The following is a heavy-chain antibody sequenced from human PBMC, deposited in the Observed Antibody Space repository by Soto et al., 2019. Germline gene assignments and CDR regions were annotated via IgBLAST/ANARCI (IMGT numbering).Heavy chain of an antibody. J-gene: IGHJ4*02. Sequence: GGSLRLSCAASGFTFYHYAMHWVRQAPGKGLEWVSGISGNSGSIGYADSVKGRFTISRDNAKNSLYLQMNSLRAEDTALYYCAKGGANDYGSGGWDYCGQGTPVTVYS. CDR3: AKGGANDYGSGGWDY. CDR1: GFTFYHYA. D-gene: IGHD3-10*01. CDR2: ISGNSGSI. V-gene: IGHV3-9*01.